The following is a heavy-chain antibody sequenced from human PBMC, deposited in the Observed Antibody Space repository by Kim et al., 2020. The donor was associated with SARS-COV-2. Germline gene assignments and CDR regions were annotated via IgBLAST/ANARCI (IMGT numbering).Heavy chain of an antibody. Sequence: GGSLRLSCAASGFTFSSYAMSWVRQAPGKGLEWVSAISGSGGSTYYADSVKGRFTISRDNSKNTLYLQMNSLRAEDTAVYYCAKDEYYGSGSYYHWYFDLWGRGTLVTVSS. CDR2: ISGSGGST. J-gene: IGHJ2*01. D-gene: IGHD3-10*01. CDR3: AKDEYYGSGSYYHWYFDL. V-gene: IGHV3-23*01. CDR1: GFTFSSYA.